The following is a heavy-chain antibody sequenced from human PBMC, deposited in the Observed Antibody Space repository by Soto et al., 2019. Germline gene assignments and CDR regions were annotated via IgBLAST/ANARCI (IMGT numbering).Heavy chain of an antibody. CDR2: IYPGDSDT. J-gene: IGHJ5*02. Sequence: GESLKISCKGSGYSFTSYWIGWVRQMPGKGLEWMGIIYPGDSDTRYSPSFQGQVTISADKSISTAYLQRSSLKASDTAMYYCARTTNYYDSSGYPLNWFDPWGQGTLVTVSS. V-gene: IGHV5-51*01. CDR1: GYSFTSYW. CDR3: ARTTNYYDSSGYPLNWFDP. D-gene: IGHD3-22*01.